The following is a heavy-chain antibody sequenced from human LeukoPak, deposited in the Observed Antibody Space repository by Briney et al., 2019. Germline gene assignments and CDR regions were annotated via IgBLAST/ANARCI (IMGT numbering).Heavy chain of an antibody. D-gene: IGHD1-26*01. CDR3: ARGAQWVLDY. V-gene: IGHV3-48*03. CDR2: ISTSGNDI. CDR1: GFIFSNYE. J-gene: IGHJ4*02. Sequence: GGSLRLSCAASGFIFSNYEINWVRQAPGEGLEWVSYISTSGNDIYYADSVKGRFTISRDNAKNSLYLQLNSLRADDTAVYYCARGAQWVLDYWGQGTLVTVSS.